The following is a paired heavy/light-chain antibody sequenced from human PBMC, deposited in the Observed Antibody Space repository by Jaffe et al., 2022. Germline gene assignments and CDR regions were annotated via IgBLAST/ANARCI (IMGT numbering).Heavy chain of an antibody. CDR1: GFSLSTSGVG. J-gene: IGHJ4*02. CDR2: IYWDDDK. D-gene: IGHD3-22*01. V-gene: IGHV2-5*02. CDR3: ALLYDSSGYYYAPFDY. Sequence: QITLKESGPTLVKPTQTLTLTCTFSGFSLSTSGVGVGWIRQPPGKALEWLALIYWDDDKRYSPSLKSRLTITKDTSKNQVVLTMTNMDPVDTATYYCALLYDSSGYYYAPFDYWGQGTLVTVSS.
Light chain of an antibody. V-gene: IGKV3-15*01. CDR1: QSVSSN. Sequence: EIVMTQSPATLSVSPGERATLSCRASQSVSSNLAWYQQKPGQAPRLLIYGASTRATGIPARFSGSGSGTEFTLTISSLQSEDFAVYYCQQYNNWPPTWTFGQGTKVEIK. CDR3: QQYNNWPPTWT. J-gene: IGKJ1*01. CDR2: GAS.